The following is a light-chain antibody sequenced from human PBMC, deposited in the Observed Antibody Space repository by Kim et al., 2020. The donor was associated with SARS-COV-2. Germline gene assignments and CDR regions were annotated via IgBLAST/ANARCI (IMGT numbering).Light chain of an antibody. CDR2: KDS. CDR3: YSAADNKGV. Sequence: SYELTQPSSVPVSPGQTARITCSGDVLAKKYARWFQQKPGQAPVLVIYKDSERPSGIPERFSGSSSGTTVTLTISGAQVEDEADYYCYSAADNKGVFGTGTKVTVL. CDR1: VLAKKY. V-gene: IGLV3-27*01. J-gene: IGLJ1*01.